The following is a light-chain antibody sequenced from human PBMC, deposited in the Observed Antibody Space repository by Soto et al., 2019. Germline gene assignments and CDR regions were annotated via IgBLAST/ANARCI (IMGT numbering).Light chain of an antibody. J-gene: IGKJ1*01. CDR3: QQRSSSAT. V-gene: IGKV3-11*01. Sequence: EIVLTQSPATLSLSPGERATLSCRASQSVSSYLAWYQQKPGQAPRLLIYDASNRATGIPARFSGSGSGTDFTLTISRLEPEDFAVYYCQQRSSSATFGQGTKV. CDR1: QSVSSY. CDR2: DAS.